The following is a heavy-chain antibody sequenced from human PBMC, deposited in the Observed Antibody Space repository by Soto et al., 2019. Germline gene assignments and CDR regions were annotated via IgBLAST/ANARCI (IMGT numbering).Heavy chain of an antibody. V-gene: IGHV4-31*11. CDR2: FYYSGST. CDR3: ARLGGYCSSTSCYGYYGMDV. CDR1: GGSISSSNW. D-gene: IGHD2-2*01. Sequence: SETLSLTCAVSGGSISSSNWWSWIRQHPGKGLEWIGYFYYSGSTYYNPSLKSRVTISVNTSKNQFSLKLSSVTAADTAVYYCARLGGYCSSTSCYGYYGMDVWGQGTTVTV. J-gene: IGHJ6*02.